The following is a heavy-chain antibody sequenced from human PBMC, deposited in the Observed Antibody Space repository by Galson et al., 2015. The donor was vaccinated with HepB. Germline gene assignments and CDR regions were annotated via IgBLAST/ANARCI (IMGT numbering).Heavy chain of an antibody. CDR2: INPNSGGT. V-gene: IGHV1-2*06. CDR3: ARDPDIVVVPGDY. CDR1: GYTFTGYY. J-gene: IGHJ4*02. Sequence: SVKVSCKASGYTFTGYYMHWVRQAPGQGLEWMGRINPNSGGTNYAQKFQGRVTMTRNTSISTAYMELSRLRSDDTAVYYCARDPDIVVVPGDYWGQGTLVTVSS. D-gene: IGHD2-2*01.